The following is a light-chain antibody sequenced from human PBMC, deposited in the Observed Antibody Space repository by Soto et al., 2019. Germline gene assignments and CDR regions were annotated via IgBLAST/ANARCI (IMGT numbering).Light chain of an antibody. Sequence: QYALTQPPSASGSPGQSVTISCTGTSSDVGGYNYVSWYQHHPGKAPKLMIYDVVKRPSGVPDRFSGSKSGNTASLTVSGLQAEDEADYYCSSYAGSNNWAVFGGGTKLTVL. CDR2: DVV. CDR1: SSDVGGYNY. CDR3: SSYAGSNNWAV. V-gene: IGLV2-8*01. J-gene: IGLJ2*01.